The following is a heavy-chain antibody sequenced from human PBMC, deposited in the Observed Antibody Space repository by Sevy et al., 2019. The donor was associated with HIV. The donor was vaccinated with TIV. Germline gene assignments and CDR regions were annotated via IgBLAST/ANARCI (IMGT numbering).Heavy chain of an antibody. Sequence: GGSLRLSCKASGFTFGDYAMSWIRQAPGKGLEWVGFIRNKAYDGTPEYAALVKGRFTISRDDSKSIAYLQMNSLKTEDTAVYYYTRDPSEGIAVAGNWYDPWGQASLVTVSS. V-gene: IGHV3-49*03. CDR1: GFTFGDYA. D-gene: IGHD6-19*01. J-gene: IGHJ5*02. CDR2: IRNKAYDGTP. CDR3: TRDPSEGIAVAGNWYDP.